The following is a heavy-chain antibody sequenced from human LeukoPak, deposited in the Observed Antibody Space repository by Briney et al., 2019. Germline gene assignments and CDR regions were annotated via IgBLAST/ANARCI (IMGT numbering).Heavy chain of an antibody. CDR3: ARPQDHGGNVENFNI. V-gene: IGHV1-2*02. CDR1: GYTFTAYY. J-gene: IGHJ3*02. Sequence: GASVKVSCKASGYTFTAYYIHWVRQAPGQGLEWMGWINPKSGGTNYALKFRGRVTMTRDTSISTASMELSRLISDDTAVYYCARPQDHGGNVENFNIWGQGTMVTVSS. CDR2: INPKSGGT. D-gene: IGHD4-23*01.